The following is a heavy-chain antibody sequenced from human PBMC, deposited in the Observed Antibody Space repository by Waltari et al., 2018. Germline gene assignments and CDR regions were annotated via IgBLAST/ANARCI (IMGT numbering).Heavy chain of an antibody. CDR1: GDSMSTTHW. D-gene: IGHD1-1*01. Sequence: QESGPGLVKPSGTLSLICAVSGDSMSTTHWWSWVRQTPGKGLEWIGQVNGSGRTNYNPSFASRVTISLDTSTHHFALKVTSATAADTAFYYCARDRGRGLYLDTWGPGILVTVSP. V-gene: IGHV4-4*02. CDR2: VNGSGRT. J-gene: IGHJ4*02. CDR3: ARDRGRGLYLDT.